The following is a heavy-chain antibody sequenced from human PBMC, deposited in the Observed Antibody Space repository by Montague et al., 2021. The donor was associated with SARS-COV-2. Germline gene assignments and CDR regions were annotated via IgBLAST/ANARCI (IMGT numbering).Heavy chain of an antibody. CDR2: IYYGGST. D-gene: IGHD3-3*01. J-gene: IGHJ6*02. CDR3: ARLARGEYYDFWSGSHEYPHYYYGMDV. V-gene: IGHV4-59*08. CDR1: GGSISSYY. Sequence: SETLSLTCTVSGGSISSYYWSWIRQPPGKGLEWIGYIYYGGSTXXXPSXXXRVIISVDTSKNQFSLKLSSVTAADTAVYYCARLARGEYYDFWSGSHEYPHYYYGMDVWGQGTTVPVSS.